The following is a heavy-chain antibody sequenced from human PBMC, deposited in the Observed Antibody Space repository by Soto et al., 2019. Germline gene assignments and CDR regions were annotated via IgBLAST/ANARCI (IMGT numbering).Heavy chain of an antibody. CDR3: TRGGAVAAFDI. D-gene: IGHD6-19*01. Sequence: EVQLVESGGCLVQPGASLTFSCAASGFSFNNYYMLWVRQAPGTGLVWVSRINGEGTITSYADSVKGRFTISRDNAKNTLYLQMNSLRAEDAAVYYCTRGGAVAAFDIWGQGTMVTVSS. J-gene: IGHJ3*02. V-gene: IGHV3-74*01. CDR2: INGEGTIT. CDR1: GFSFNNYY.